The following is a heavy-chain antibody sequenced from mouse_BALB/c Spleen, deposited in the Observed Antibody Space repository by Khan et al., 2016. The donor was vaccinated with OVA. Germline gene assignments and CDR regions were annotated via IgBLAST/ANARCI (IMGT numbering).Heavy chain of an antibody. J-gene: IGHJ2*01. Sequence: QIQLVQSGPELKKPGETVKISCKASGYTFTDYSMHWVKQAPGKGLKWMGWINTETGELTYADDFKGRFAFSLETSASTAYLQINNLKNEDTATYFCASGLKYGNFDYWGQGTTLTVSS. D-gene: IGHD2-10*02. CDR3: ASGLKYGNFDY. CDR2: INTETGEL. CDR1: GYTFTDYS. V-gene: IGHV9-2-1*01.